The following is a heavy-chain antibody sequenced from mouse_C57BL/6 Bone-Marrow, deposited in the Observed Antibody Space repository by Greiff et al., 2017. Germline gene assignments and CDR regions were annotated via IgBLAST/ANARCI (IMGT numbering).Heavy chain of an antibody. J-gene: IGHJ1*03. Sequence: VKLQESGPGLVAPSQSLSITCTVSGFSLTSYAISWVRQPPGKGLEWLGVIWTGGGTNYNSALKSRLSISKDNSKSQVFLKMNSLQTDDTARYYCASTTVVAWRYFDVWGTGTTVTVSS. V-gene: IGHV2-9-1*01. CDR2: IWTGGGT. CDR1: GFSLTSYA. CDR3: ASTTVVAWRYFDV. D-gene: IGHD1-1*01.